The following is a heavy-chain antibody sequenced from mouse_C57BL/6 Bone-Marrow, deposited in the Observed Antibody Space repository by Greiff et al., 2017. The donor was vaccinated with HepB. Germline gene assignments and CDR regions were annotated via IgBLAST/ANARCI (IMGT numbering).Heavy chain of an antibody. V-gene: IGHV1-82*01. CDR2: IYPGDGDT. J-gene: IGHJ2*01. CDR1: GYAFSSSW. CDR3: ARLNYYGSSFYFDY. D-gene: IGHD1-1*01. Sequence: QVQLKESGPELVKPGASVKISCKASGYAFSSSWMNWVKQRPGKGLERIGRIYPGDGDTNYNGKFKGKATLTADKSSSTAYMQLSSLTSEDSAVYFCARLNYYGSSFYFDYWGEGTTLTVSS.